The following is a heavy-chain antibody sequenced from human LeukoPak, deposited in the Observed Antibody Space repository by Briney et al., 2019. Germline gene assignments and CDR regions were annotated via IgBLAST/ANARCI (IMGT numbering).Heavy chain of an antibody. CDR1: GGSLSGYS. CDR3: ARVPGRPAAVFDY. Sequence: PSETLSLTXAVYGGSLSGYSWSWIRQPPGKGLEWIGELNHSGSTNYNPSLKSRVTISVDTSKNQFSLKLSSVTAADSAFYYCARVPGRPAAVFDYWGQGTLDTVSS. CDR2: LNHSGST. J-gene: IGHJ4*02. D-gene: IGHD2-2*01. V-gene: IGHV4-34*01.